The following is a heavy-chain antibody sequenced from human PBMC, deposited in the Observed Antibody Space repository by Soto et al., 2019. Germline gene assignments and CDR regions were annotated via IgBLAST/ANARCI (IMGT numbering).Heavy chain of an antibody. J-gene: IGHJ3*02. V-gene: IGHV3-7*03. D-gene: IGHD3-22*01. CDR2: IKSDGSEK. CDR1: GFSIFTYW. CDR3: ARDTPRYYYDSSGYYHHDVFDI. Sequence: PGGSLRLSWAASGFSIFTYWMSWVRQAPGKGLEWVANIKSDGSEKYYVDSLKGRFIISRDNAKESLDLQMNSLRAEDTAVYYCARDTPRYYYDSSGYYHHDVFDIWGQGTMVTVSS.